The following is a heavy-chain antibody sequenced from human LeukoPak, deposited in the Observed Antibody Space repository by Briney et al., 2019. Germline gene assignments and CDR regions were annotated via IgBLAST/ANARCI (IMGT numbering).Heavy chain of an antibody. CDR1: GFPFSSYA. V-gene: IGHV3-64D*09. CDR2: ISDSGGST. J-gene: IGHJ6*02. Sequence: SGGSLRLSCSASGFPFSSYAMHWVRQAPGKGLEYVSAISDSGGSTYYADSVKGRFTISRDNSKNTLYLQMSRLRAEDTAVYFCVRGYPFGPYGMDVWGQGTTVTVSS. CDR3: VRGYPFGPYGMDV. D-gene: IGHD5-18*01.